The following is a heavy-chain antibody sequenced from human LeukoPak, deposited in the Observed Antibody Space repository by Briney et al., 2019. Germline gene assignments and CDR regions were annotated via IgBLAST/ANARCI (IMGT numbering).Heavy chain of an antibody. CDR2: ISSSSSYI. Sequence: GGSLRLSCAASGFTFSSYSMNWVRQAPGKGLEWVSSISSSSSYIYYADSVKGRFTISRDNAKNTLYLQMNSLRAEDTAVYYCAKDLSGGYDYFDYWGQGTLVTVSS. CDR1: GFTFSSYS. V-gene: IGHV3-21*04. J-gene: IGHJ4*02. CDR3: AKDLSGGYDYFDY. D-gene: IGHD5-12*01.